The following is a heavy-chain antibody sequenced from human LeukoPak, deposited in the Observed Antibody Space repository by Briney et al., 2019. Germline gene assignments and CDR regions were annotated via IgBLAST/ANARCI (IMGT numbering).Heavy chain of an antibody. Sequence: PGGSLRLTCAASGFTFSSYWMHWVRQAPGKGLVWISRNNNDGSSTSYADSVKGRFTISRDNAKNTLYLQMNSLRAEDTAVYYCARVLLTTLNYYYDSSGYYYFDYWGQGTLVTVSS. D-gene: IGHD3-22*01. CDR2: NNNDGSST. CDR3: ARVLLTTLNYYYDSSGYYYFDY. V-gene: IGHV3-74*01. J-gene: IGHJ4*02. CDR1: GFTFSSYW.